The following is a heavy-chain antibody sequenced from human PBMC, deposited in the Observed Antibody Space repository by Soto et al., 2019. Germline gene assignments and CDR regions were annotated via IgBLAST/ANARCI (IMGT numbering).Heavy chain of an antibody. Sequence: QVQLVQSGAEVKKPGSSVTVSCKASGGTFSSYAISWVRQAPGQGLEWMGGIIPIFGTANYAQKFQGRVTITADKSTSTAYMELSSLRSEDTAVYYCARSVVLMVYADDAFDIWGQGTMVTVSS. V-gene: IGHV1-69*06. CDR1: GGTFSSYA. J-gene: IGHJ3*02. D-gene: IGHD2-8*01. CDR3: ARSVVLMVYADDAFDI. CDR2: IIPIFGTA.